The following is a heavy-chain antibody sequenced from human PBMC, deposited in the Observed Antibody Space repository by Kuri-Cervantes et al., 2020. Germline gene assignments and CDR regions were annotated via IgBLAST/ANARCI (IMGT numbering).Heavy chain of an antibody. CDR2: ISAYNGNT. D-gene: IGHD3-9*01. CDR1: GYTFTGYY. CDR3: AAAVLRYFDWPFDY. Sequence: ASVKVSCKASGYTFTGYYMHWVRQAPGQGLEWMGWISAYNGNTNYAQKLQGRVTMTTDTSTSTAYMELRSLRSDDTAVYYCAAAVLRYFDWPFDYWGQGTLVTVSS. V-gene: IGHV1-18*04. J-gene: IGHJ4*02.